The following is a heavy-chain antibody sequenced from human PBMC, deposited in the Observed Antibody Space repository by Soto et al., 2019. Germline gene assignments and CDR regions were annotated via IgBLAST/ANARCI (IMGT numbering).Heavy chain of an antibody. Sequence: GGSLRLSCAASGFTFSSYWKSWVRQAPGKGLEWVANIKQDGSEKYYVDSVKGRFTISRDNAKNSLYLQMNSLRAEDTAVYYCARDYSSGWYRDYWGQGTLVTVSS. CDR3: ARDYSSGWYRDY. J-gene: IGHJ4*02. V-gene: IGHV3-7*01. D-gene: IGHD6-19*01. CDR1: GFTFSSYW. CDR2: IKQDGSEK.